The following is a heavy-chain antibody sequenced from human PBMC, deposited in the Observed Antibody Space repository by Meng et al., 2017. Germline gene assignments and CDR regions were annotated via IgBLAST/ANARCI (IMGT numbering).Heavy chain of an antibody. J-gene: IGHJ4*02. CDR2: IYYSGST. Sequence: LQLQEAGPGLVKPSETLALTCTVSGGSISSSSYYWGWIRQPPGKGLEWIGSIYYSGSTYYNPSLKSRVTISVDTSKNQFSLKLSSVTAADTAVYYCARVMMTTVPYANYWGQGTLVTVSS. CDR1: GGSISSSSYY. CDR3: ARVMMTTVPYANY. D-gene: IGHD4-17*01. V-gene: IGHV4-39*07.